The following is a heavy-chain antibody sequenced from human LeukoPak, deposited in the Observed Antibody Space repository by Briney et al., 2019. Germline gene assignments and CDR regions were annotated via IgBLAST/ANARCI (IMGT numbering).Heavy chain of an antibody. D-gene: IGHD1-26*01. CDR1: GYSISSGYY. CDR2: IYHGGST. CDR3: ARAAEYSGFHDGFDV. J-gene: IGHJ3*01. V-gene: IGHV4-38-2*01. Sequence: SETLSLTCAVSGYSISSGYYWGWIRQPPGKGLEWIDSIYHGGSTYYNPSLKSRVTISIDTSKNQFSLRLNYVTATDTAVYFCARAAEYSGFHDGFDVWGHGKMVPVSS.